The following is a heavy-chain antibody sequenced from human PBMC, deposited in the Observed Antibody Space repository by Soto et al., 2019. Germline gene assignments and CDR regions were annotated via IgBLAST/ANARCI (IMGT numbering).Heavy chain of an antibody. CDR1: GVSISGSRYY. CDR2: IYYSGST. CDR3: ARGGIPPSGYGIAYAMDV. J-gene: IGHJ6*02. V-gene: IGHV4-39*01. D-gene: IGHD1-26*01. Sequence: SETLSLTCAVSGVSISGSRYYWGWIRQPPGRGLEWIGNIYYSGSTYYTPALKSRVTLSVDTSKNQFSLNLNSVTAADTAVYYCARGGIPPSGYGIAYAMDVWGQGTTVTVSS.